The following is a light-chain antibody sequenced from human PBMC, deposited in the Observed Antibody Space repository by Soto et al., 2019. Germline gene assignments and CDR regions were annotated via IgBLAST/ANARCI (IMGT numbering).Light chain of an antibody. CDR1: QSVFYSSNNKNY. CDR2: WAS. Sequence: DIVMTQSPDSLAVSLGERATINCKSSQSVFYSSNNKNYLAWYQQKPGQPPKLLIYWASTRESGVPDRFSGSGSGTDFTLTISSLQAEDVAVYYCQQHYNTPLTFGGGTKVEIK. V-gene: IGKV4-1*01. CDR3: QQHYNTPLT. J-gene: IGKJ4*01.